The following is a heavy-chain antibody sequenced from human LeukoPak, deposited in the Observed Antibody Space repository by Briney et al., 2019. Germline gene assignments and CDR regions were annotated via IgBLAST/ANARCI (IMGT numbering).Heavy chain of an antibody. CDR1: GFAFSSYS. Sequence: KTGGSLRLSCAASGFAFSSYSMNWVRQAPGKGLEWVSSISSSSSYIYYADSVKGRFTISRDNAKNSLYLQMNSLRAEDTAVYYCARCVVPAAMSDYWGQGTLVTVSS. CDR2: ISSSSSYI. J-gene: IGHJ4*02. V-gene: IGHV3-21*01. CDR3: ARCVVPAAMSDY. D-gene: IGHD2-2*01.